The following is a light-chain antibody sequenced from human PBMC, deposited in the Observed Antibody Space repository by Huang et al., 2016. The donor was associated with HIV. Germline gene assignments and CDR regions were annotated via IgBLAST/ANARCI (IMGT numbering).Light chain of an antibody. CDR1: PSVNSK. CDR3: QQYSKWPPNT. J-gene: IGKJ2*01. Sequence: EIVMTQSPATLSLSPGERATLSCRASPSVNSKLAWYQQKPGQAPRLLSYGASTRATGGPGRFSGSGSGTEFTLTISSLQSEDFAVYYCQQYSKWPPNTFGQGTKLESK. V-gene: IGKV3-15*01. CDR2: GAS.